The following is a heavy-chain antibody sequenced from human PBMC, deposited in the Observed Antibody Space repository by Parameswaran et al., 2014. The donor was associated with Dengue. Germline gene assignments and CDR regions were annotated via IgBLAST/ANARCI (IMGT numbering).Heavy chain of an antibody. CDR2: IWYDGSNK. D-gene: IGHD2-2*01. CDR3: ARETVPAARKTYYYYYGMDV. J-gene: IGHJ6*02. Sequence: WIRQPQGRAGWVAVIWYDGSNKYYADSVKGRFTISRDNSKNTLYLQMNSLRAEDTAVYYCARETVPAARKTYYYYYGMDVWGQGTTVTVSS. V-gene: IGHV3-33*01.